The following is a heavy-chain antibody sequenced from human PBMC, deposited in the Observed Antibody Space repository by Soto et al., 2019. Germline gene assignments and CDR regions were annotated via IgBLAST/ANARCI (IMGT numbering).Heavy chain of an antibody. J-gene: IGHJ4*02. D-gene: IGHD3-22*01. V-gene: IGHV1-3*01. CDR3: ARGGYFHSSNYLAY. Sequence: ASVKVSCKASGYTFTSYGINGVRQAPGLGLEWMGWINPGNGNTKYSQQFQGRVIIDRDTSASTAYMELSSLRSEDTAVYYCARGGYFHSSNYLAYSGLRILLSVSS. CDR2: INPGNGNT. CDR1: GYTFTSYG.